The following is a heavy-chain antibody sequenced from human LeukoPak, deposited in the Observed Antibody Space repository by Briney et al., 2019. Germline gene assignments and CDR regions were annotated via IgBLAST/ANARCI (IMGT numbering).Heavy chain of an antibody. V-gene: IGHV1-2*02. CDR2: INPNSGGT. D-gene: IGHD6-6*01. CDR1: GYTFTGYY. CDR3: ARDLDSSSDAWFDP. Sequence: GASVKVSCKASGYTFTGYYMHWVRQAPGQGREWMGWINPNSGGTNYAQKFQGRVTMTRDTSISTAYMELSRLRSDDTAVYYCARDLDSSSDAWFDPWGQGTLVTVSS. J-gene: IGHJ5*02.